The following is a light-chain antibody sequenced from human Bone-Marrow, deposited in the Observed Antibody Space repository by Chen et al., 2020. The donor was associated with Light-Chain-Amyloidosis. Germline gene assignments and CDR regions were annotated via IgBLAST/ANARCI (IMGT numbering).Light chain of an antibody. CDR2: DAY. V-gene: IGKV3-11*01. CDR1: QSVNNY. Sequence: EIVLTQSSGTLSLSPGERATLSCRASQSVNNYLAWYQQKPGQAPKLLIYDAYNRAAGIPDRFSGSGSGTDFTLTISSLEPEDFAVYYCQQRASWPGTFGPGTKVDIK. J-gene: IGKJ3*01. CDR3: QQRASWPGT.